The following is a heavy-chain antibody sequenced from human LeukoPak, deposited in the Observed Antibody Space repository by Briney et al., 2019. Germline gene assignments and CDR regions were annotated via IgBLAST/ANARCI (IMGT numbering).Heavy chain of an antibody. CDR1: GGTFSSYA. CDR2: IIPILGIA. J-gene: IGHJ3*02. Sequence: SVKVSCKASGGTFSSYAISWVRQAPGQGLEWMGRIIPILGIANYAQKFQGRVTITADKSTSTAYMELSSLRSEDTAVYYCARAPYYYDSSEGDALDIWGQGTMVTVSS. V-gene: IGHV1-69*04. CDR3: ARAPYYYDSSEGDALDI. D-gene: IGHD3-22*01.